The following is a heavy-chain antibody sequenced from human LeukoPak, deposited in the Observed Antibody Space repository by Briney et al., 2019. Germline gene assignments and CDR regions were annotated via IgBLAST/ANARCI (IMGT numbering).Heavy chain of an antibody. CDR1: GYTFTSYG. V-gene: IGHV1-18*01. Sequence: GASVKVSFKASGYTFTSYGISWVRQAPGQGLEWMGWISAYNGNTNYAQKLQGRVTMTTDTSTSTAHMELGSLSSDDTAVYYCARPGVYYGSGPFDYWGQGPLVTVSS. CDR3: ARPGVYYGSGPFDY. J-gene: IGHJ4*02. CDR2: ISAYNGNT. D-gene: IGHD3-10*01.